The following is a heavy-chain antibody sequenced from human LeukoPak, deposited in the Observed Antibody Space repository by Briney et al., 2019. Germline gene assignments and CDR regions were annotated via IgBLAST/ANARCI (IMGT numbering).Heavy chain of an antibody. Sequence: GGSLRLSCAASGFTFSSYAMHWVRQAPGKGLEWVAIISYDGSNKYYAESVKGRFTISRDNSKNTLYLQMNSLRAEDTAVYYCAKDQFRRMVRGVIMFDYWGQGTLVTVSS. CDR1: GFTFSSYA. J-gene: IGHJ4*02. D-gene: IGHD3-10*01. V-gene: IGHV3-30*04. CDR3: AKDQFRRMVRGVIMFDY. CDR2: ISYDGSNK.